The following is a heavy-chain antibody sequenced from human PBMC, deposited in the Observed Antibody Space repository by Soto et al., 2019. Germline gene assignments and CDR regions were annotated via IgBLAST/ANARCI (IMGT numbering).Heavy chain of an antibody. Sequence: QVQLQESGSRLVRPSQPLSLTCSVSGGSVSSGGYSWSWTLQAPGKGLEWIGFISPCGRPAYNPSLKSRVSISVDTSKHQISLELSSVTAADTAVYYCTRGVLAWGPGTLVTVSS. V-gene: IGHV4-30-2*01. CDR1: GGSVSSGGYS. D-gene: IGHD2-8*01. CDR2: ISPCGRP. J-gene: IGHJ5*02. CDR3: TRGVLA.